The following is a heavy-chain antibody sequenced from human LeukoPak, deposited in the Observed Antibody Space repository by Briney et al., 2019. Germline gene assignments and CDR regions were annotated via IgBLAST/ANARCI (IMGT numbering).Heavy chain of an antibody. CDR1: GGSISTSNS. Sequence: SQTLSLTCAVSGGSISTSNSWSWVRQPPGKGLEWIGVIYRSRTTNYNPSVRSQATKSVAKAKNQFPLKLSCVTAADTAVYYWASLPGAGYCRSTSGQQAVYYYYGMDVWGQGTTVTVSS. J-gene: IGHJ6*02. V-gene: IGHV4-4*02. D-gene: IGHD2-2*01. CDR2: IYRSRTT. CDR3: ASLPGAGYCRSTSGQQAVYYYYGMDV.